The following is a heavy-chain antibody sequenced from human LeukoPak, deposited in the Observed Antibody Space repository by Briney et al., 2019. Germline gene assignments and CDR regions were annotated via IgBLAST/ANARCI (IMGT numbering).Heavy chain of an antibody. D-gene: IGHD3-22*01. J-gene: IGHJ4*02. CDR2: ISSSGSTI. CDR1: GFTFSDYY. V-gene: IGHV3-11*04. CDR3: TRGDYYDTSGYYFLFDY. Sequence: GGSLRLSCAASGFTFSDYYMSWIRQAPGKGLEWVSYISSSGSTIYYADSVKGRFTISRDNAKNSLYLQMNSLRAEDTAVYYCTRGDYYDTSGYYFLFDYWGQGTLVTVSS.